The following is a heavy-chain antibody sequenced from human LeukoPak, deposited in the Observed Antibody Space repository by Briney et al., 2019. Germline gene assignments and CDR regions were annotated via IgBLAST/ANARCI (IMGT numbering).Heavy chain of an antibody. CDR1: GGTFSSYA. Sequence: SVKVSCKASGGTFSSYAISWVRQAPGQGLEWMGRIIPIFGTANYAQKFQGRVTITTDESTSTAYMELSSLRSEDTAVYYCTSLLLGTYYYDSSGYYDWGQGTLVTVSS. V-gene: IGHV1-69*05. CDR2: IIPIFGTA. CDR3: TSLLLGTYYYDSSGYYD. D-gene: IGHD3-22*01. J-gene: IGHJ4*02.